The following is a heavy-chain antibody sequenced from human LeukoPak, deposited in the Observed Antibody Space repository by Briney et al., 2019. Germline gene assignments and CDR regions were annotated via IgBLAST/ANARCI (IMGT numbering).Heavy chain of an antibody. J-gene: IGHJ4*02. CDR3: AKDLAIYDSIYFDY. V-gene: IGHV3-23*01. D-gene: IGHD3-22*01. CDR2: ISGSGGST. CDR1: GFTFSSYA. Sequence: QPGGSLRLSCAASGFTFSSYAMSWVRQAPGKGLEWVSAISGSGGSTYYADSVKGRFTISRDNSRNTLYLQMNSLRAEDTAVYYCAKDLAIYDSIYFDYWGQGTLVTVSS.